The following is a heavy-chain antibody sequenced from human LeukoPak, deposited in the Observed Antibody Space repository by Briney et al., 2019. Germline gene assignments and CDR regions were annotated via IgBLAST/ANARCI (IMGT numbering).Heavy chain of an antibody. CDR2: IYYSGST. J-gene: IGHJ6*02. CDR1: GGSISSYY. CDR3: ASTRVDTAMVTEYYYYGMDV. Sequence: PSETLSLTCTVSGGSISSYYWSWIRQPPGKGLEWIGYIYYSGSTNYNPSLKSRVTISVDSSKSQFSLKLSSVTAADTAVYYCASTRVDTAMVTEYYYYGMDVWGQGATVTVSS. V-gene: IGHV4-59*01. D-gene: IGHD5-18*01.